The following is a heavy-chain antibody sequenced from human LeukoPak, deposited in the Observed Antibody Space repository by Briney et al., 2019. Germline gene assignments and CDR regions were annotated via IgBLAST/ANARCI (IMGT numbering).Heavy chain of an antibody. V-gene: IGHV7-4-1*02. J-gene: IGHJ5*02. Sequence: GASVKVSCKASGYTFTSCGISWVRQAPGQGLEWMGWINTNTGNPTYAQGFTGRFVFSLDTSVSTAYLRISSLKAEDTAVYYCARDRLAAAITGFDPWGQGTLVTVSS. CDR2: INTNTGNP. D-gene: IGHD6-13*01. CDR3: ARDRLAAAITGFDP. CDR1: GYTFTSCG.